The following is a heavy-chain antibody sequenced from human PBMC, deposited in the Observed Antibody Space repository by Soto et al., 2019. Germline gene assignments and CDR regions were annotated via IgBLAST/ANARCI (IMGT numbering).Heavy chain of an antibody. J-gene: IGHJ5*02. Sequence: SGPTLVNPTQTLTLTCTFSGFSLSTSGVGAGWIRQPPGKALEWLALIYWDDDKRYSPSLKSRLTITKDTSKNQVVLTMTNMDPVDTATYYCAHSLYDYVWGTNWFDPWGQGTLVTVSS. CDR2: IYWDDDK. CDR3: AHSLYDYVWGTNWFDP. V-gene: IGHV2-5*02. CDR1: GFSLSTSGVG. D-gene: IGHD3-16*01.